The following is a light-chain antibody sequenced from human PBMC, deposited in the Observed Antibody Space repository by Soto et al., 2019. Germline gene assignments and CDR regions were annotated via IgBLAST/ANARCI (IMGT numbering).Light chain of an antibody. CDR2: KVT. V-gene: IGLV2-14*01. J-gene: IGLJ3*02. Sequence: QSALTQPASVSGSPGQSITISCTGTSSDIGAYDYVSWYQQHPGKAPTLMIYKVTSRPSGVSIRFSGSKSGSAASLTISGLQAEDEADYYCSSYSGISHWVFGGGTKVTVL. CDR1: SSDIGAYDY. CDR3: SSYSGISHWV.